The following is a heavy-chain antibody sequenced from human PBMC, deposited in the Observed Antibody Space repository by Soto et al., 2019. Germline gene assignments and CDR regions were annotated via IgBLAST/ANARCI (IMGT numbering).Heavy chain of an antibody. CDR1: GGSISSGDYY. V-gene: IGHV4-30-4*01. CDR2: IVSSGST. CDR3: YTVDHAFDI. D-gene: IGHD4-17*01. Sequence: KTSETLSLTCTVSGGSISSGDYYWSWIRQPPGKGLEWIGYIVSSGSTYYNPSLKSRVTISVDTSKDQFSLKLSSVTAADTAVYSWYTVDHAFDIWGQGTMVTVSS. J-gene: IGHJ3*02.